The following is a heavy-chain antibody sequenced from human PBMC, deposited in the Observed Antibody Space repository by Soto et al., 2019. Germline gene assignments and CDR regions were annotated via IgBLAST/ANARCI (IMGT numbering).Heavy chain of an antibody. J-gene: IGHJ6*03. Sequence: EVQLLESGRGLVQPGGFLRLSCAASGFTFSSYAMSWVRQAPGKGLEWVSAISGSGGSTYYADSVKGRFTISRDNSKNTLYLQMNSLRAEDTAVYYCARFMDTAMVRFYYYYYMDVWGKGTTVTVSS. CDR1: GFTFSSYA. CDR2: ISGSGGST. CDR3: ARFMDTAMVRFYYYYYMDV. D-gene: IGHD5-18*01. V-gene: IGHV3-23*01.